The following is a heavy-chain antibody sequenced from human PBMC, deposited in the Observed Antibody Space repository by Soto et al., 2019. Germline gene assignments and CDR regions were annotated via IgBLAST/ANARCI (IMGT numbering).Heavy chain of an antibody. D-gene: IGHD3-9*01. CDR3: AREGGAYIDGYYYNYGMDI. CDR1: GYTFTSYA. Sequence: QVQLVQSGAEVKKPGASVKVSCKASGYTFTSYAINWMRQAPGQRLEWVGWIDPNSGDTKYSQKFQHRVTITRDTSAGTAYMDLLSLTSEDMAVYYWAREGGAYIDGYYYNYGMDIGGQGTAVTFSS. V-gene: IGHV1-3*01. CDR2: IDPNSGDT. J-gene: IGHJ6*02.